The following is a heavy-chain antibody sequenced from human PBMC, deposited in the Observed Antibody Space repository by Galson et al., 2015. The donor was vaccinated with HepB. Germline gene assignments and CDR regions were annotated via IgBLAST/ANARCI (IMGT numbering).Heavy chain of an antibody. CDR2: INPDSGAT. CDR1: GYTFTGYY. Sequence: SCKASGYTFTGYYLHWVRQAPGQGLEWMGRINPDSGATKYAQKFQGGVTMTRDTSINTAYMELSRLRSGDTAVYYCARVPMVGATGDFDYWGQGTLVTVSS. J-gene: IGHJ4*02. D-gene: IGHD1-26*01. CDR3: ARVPMVGATGDFDY. V-gene: IGHV1-2*06.